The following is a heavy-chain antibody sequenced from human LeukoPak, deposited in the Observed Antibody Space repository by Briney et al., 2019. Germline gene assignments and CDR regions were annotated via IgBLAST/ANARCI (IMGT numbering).Heavy chain of an antibody. Sequence: SETLPLTCTVSGGSISSYYWSWIRQPAGKGLEWIGRIYTSGSTNYNPSLKSRVTMSVDTSKNQFSLKLSSVTAADTAVYYCARDQEYCSGGSCYPDGNWFDPWGQGTLVTVSS. J-gene: IGHJ5*02. CDR2: IYTSGST. D-gene: IGHD2-15*01. CDR1: GGSISSYY. V-gene: IGHV4-4*07. CDR3: ARDQEYCSGGSCYPDGNWFDP.